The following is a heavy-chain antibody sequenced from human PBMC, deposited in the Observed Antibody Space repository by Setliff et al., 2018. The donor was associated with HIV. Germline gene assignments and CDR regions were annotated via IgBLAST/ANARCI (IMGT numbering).Heavy chain of an antibody. J-gene: IGHJ5*02. V-gene: IGHV4-39*07. D-gene: IGHD6-19*01. CDR2: IYYSGST. CDR1: GGSISSSSYY. CDR3: ARDRCNHGIIIAVADWFYP. Sequence: PSETLSLTCTVSGGSISSSSYYWGWIRQPPGKGLEWIGSIYYSGSTYYNPSLKSRVTISVDTSKNQFSLKLSSVTDADTAVYYCARDRCNHGIIIAVADWFYPWGQGMLVTVSS.